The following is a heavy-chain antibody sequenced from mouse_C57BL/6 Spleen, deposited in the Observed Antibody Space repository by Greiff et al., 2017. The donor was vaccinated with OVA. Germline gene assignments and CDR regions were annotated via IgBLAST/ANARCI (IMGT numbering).Heavy chain of an antibody. CDR2: ISSGGSYT. Sequence: EVNLVESGGDLVKPGGSLKLSCAASGFTFSSYGMSWVRQTPDKRLEWVATISSGGSYTYYPDSVKGRFTISRDNAKNTLYLQMSSLKSEDTAMYYCARQTGNYFDYWGQGTTLTVSS. CDR3: ARQTGNYFDY. V-gene: IGHV5-6*01. J-gene: IGHJ2*01. CDR1: GFTFSSYG.